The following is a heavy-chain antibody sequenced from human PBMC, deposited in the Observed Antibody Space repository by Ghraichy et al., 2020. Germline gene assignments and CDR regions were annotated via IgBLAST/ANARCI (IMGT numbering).Heavy chain of an antibody. CDR3: ARDLAGSSLGY. CDR1: GFTFSNYW. J-gene: IGHJ4*02. D-gene: IGHD1-26*01. CDR2: IKEDGSLI. V-gene: IGHV3-7*04. Sequence: GESLNISCTASGFTFSNYWMTWVRQAPGKGLEWVANIKEDGSLIHYVDSVKGRFTISRDNAKNSLSLQMSSLRAEDTAVYYCARDLAGSSLGYWGQGTLVTVSS.